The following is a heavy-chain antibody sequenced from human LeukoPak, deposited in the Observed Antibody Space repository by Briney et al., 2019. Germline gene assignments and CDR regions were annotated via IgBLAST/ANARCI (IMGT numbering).Heavy chain of an antibody. Sequence: PGGSLRLSCAASGFTVSSNYMSWVRQAPGKGLEWVSTISISGGSTYYADSVKGRFTISRDNSKNTLYLQMNSLRAEDTAIYYCAKDRVVITTPYFDYWGQGTLVTVSS. D-gene: IGHD3-22*01. CDR2: ISISGGST. V-gene: IGHV3-23*01. CDR3: AKDRVVITTPYFDY. J-gene: IGHJ4*02. CDR1: GFTVSSNY.